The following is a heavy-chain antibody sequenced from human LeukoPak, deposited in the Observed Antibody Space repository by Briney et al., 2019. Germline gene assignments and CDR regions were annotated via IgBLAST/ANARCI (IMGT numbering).Heavy chain of an antibody. CDR1: GGSISSYY. CDR2: ISTSGST. V-gene: IGHV4-4*07. D-gene: IGHD3-10*01. Sequence: SETLSLTCTVSGGSISSYYWSWIRQPAGKGLESIGHISTSGSTNYNPSLKSRVTISVDTSKNQFSLKLSSVTAADTAVYYCASRSSDLNYYYYYMDVWGKGTTVTISS. J-gene: IGHJ6*03. CDR3: ASRSSDLNYYYYYMDV.